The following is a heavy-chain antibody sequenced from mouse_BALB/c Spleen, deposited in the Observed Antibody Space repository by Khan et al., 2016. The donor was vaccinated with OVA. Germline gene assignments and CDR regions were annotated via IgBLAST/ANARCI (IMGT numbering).Heavy chain of an antibody. Sequence: EVKLLESGPGLVKPSQSLSLTCTVTGYSITSGYAWNWIRQFPGNKLEWMGYISYSGSTSYNPSLRSRISITRDTSKNQFFLQLNSVTTEDIATYYCARKNYYGYAMDYWGQGTSVTVSS. D-gene: IGHD1-1*01. V-gene: IGHV3-2*02. J-gene: IGHJ4*01. CDR2: ISYSGST. CDR1: GYSITSGYA. CDR3: ARKNYYGYAMDY.